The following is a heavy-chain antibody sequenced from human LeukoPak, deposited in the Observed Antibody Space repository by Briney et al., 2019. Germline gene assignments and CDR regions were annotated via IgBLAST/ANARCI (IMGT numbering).Heavy chain of an antibody. CDR1: GFTFSSYV. V-gene: IGHV3-74*01. CDR3: ARDWVYKIDY. J-gene: IGHJ4*02. D-gene: IGHD5-24*01. CDR2: ISHDGFI. Sequence: PGGSLRLSCETAGFTFSSYVMHWVRRTPGKGLVWVSRISHDGFISYSDSVKGRFTISRDNAKNTLILQMNSLRAEDTAVYYCARDWVYKIDYWGRGTLVTVSS.